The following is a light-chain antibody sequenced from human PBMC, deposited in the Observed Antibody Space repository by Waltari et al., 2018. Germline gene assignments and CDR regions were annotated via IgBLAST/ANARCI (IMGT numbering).Light chain of an antibody. J-gene: IGLJ2*01. Sequence: QSALTQPASVSGSPGQSITISCTGASSVIGAFNFVSWYQHHPGKAPKVIIYEVNTRPSGVFSRFSGSKSDNTASLTISGLQAEDEADYYCSSYISTNTLWLFGGGTKLTVL. CDR3: SSYISTNTLWL. CDR2: EVN. V-gene: IGLV2-14*01. CDR1: SSVIGAFNF.